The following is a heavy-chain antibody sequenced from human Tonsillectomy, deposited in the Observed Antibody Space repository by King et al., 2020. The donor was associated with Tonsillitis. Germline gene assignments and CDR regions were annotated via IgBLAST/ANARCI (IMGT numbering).Heavy chain of an antibody. CDR3: ARTHYDILTGYYGGYYYYMDV. V-gene: IGHV3-53*04. D-gene: IGHD3-9*01. J-gene: IGHJ6*03. CDR2: IYSGGTT. CDR1: GFTVRNNY. Sequence: VQLVQSGGGLVQPGGSLRLSCAASGFTVRNNYMTWVRQAPGKGLEWVSVIYSGGTTYYADSVEGRFTISRHNSKNTLYLQMDSLRADDTAVYYCARTHYDILTGYYGGYYYYMDVWGKGTTVTVSS.